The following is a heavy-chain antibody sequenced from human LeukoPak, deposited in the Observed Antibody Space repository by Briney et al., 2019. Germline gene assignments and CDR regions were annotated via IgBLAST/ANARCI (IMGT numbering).Heavy chain of an antibody. V-gene: IGHV3-21*01. CDR1: GFTFSSYS. CDR3: ARDTYLPTYGDYLKALFDY. J-gene: IGHJ4*02. D-gene: IGHD4-17*01. CDR2: ISSSSSYI. Sequence: PGGSLRLSCAASGFTFSSYSMNWVRQAPGKGLKWVSSISSSSSYIYYADSVKGRFTISRDIAKNSLYLQMNSLRAEDTAVYYCARDTYLPTYGDYLKALFDYWGQGTLVAVSS.